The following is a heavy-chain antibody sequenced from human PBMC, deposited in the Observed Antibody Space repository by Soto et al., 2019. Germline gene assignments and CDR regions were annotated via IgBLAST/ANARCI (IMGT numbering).Heavy chain of an antibody. CDR3: ARARWYDAFDV. CDR2: IFHGGKT. CDR1: GXFLSSGKY. J-gene: IGHJ3*01. Sequence: XTLSLPCAVSGXFLSSGKYWGWILKPPGKGLGWIGSIFHGGKTYYNPSLKRRVTISVDMSKNQFSLKLNSLTAADTAVYYCARARWYDAFDVWGQGTVGTVSS. D-gene: IGHD2-15*01. V-gene: IGHV4-38-2*01.